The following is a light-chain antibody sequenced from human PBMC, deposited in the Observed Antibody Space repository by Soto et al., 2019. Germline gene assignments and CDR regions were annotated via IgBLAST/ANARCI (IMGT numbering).Light chain of an antibody. CDR2: QVS. J-gene: IGKJ2*01. V-gene: IGKV2-30*02. CDR1: QSLVHNNGNTY. Sequence: DVVMTQSPLSLPVTLGQPASISCRSSQSLVHNNGNTYLAWFQQRPGQSPRRLIYQVSNRDSGVTDRFSGSGSGTDFTLKTSRVEAEDFGVYHCMQGTNGPHTFGQVTKLEIK. CDR3: MQGTNGPHT.